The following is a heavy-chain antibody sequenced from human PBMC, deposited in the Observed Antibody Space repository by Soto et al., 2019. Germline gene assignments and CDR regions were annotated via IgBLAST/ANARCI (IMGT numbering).Heavy chain of an antibody. CDR1: GGTFSSYA. CDR2: IIPIFGTA. D-gene: IGHD4-4*01. Sequence: SVKVSCKASGGTFSSYAISWVRQAPGQGLEWMGGIIPIFGTANYAQKFQGRATITADESTSTAYMELSSLRSEDTAVYYCARGSAASNYDSYSYYYYGMDVWGPGTTLTVSS. CDR3: ARGSAASNYDSYSYYYYGMDV. J-gene: IGHJ6*02. V-gene: IGHV1-69*13.